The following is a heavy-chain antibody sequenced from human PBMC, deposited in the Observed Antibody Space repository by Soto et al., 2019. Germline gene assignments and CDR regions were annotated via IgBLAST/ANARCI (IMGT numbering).Heavy chain of an antibody. D-gene: IGHD3-10*01. V-gene: IGHV3-23*01. Sequence: GGSLRLSCAASGFTFSAYALSWVRQSPGKGLEWVSAISANGQGIYYADSVRGRFTISKDTSKNQVVLTMTNMDPVDTATYYCARTTYYYGSGNYFDYWGQGTLVTVSS. CDR1: GFTFSAYA. J-gene: IGHJ4*02. CDR2: ISANGQGI. CDR3: ARTTYYYGSGNYFDY.